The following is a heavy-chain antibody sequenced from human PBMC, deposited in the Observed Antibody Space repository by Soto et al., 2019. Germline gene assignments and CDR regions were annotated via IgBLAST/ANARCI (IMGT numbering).Heavy chain of an antibody. Sequence: GGSLRLSCVASGFTFSGYGMSWVRQAPGKGLEWVSGISGSGSSTYYADSVKGRFAISRDQSKNTLYLQMNSLRAEDTAVYYCAGRITMVRGVTYYYYGMDVWGQGTTVTVSS. V-gene: IGHV3-23*01. CDR3: AGRITMVRGVTYYYYGMDV. J-gene: IGHJ6*02. CDR1: GFTFSGYG. CDR2: ISGSGSST. D-gene: IGHD3-10*01.